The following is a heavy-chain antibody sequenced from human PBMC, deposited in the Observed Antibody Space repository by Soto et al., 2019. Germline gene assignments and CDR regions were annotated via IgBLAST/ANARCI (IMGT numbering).Heavy chain of an antibody. CDR3: AKQSSGSFH. D-gene: IGHD6-19*01. V-gene: IGHV3-48*01. J-gene: IGHJ4*02. CDR2: ISSSSSTI. CDR1: GFTFSSYS. Sequence: EVQLVESGGGLVQPGGSLGLSCAASGFTFSSYSMNWVRQAPGKGLEWVSYISSSSSTIYYADSVKGRFTISRDNAKNSLYLQMHSLRAEDTAVYYCAKQSSGSFHWGQGTLVTVSS.